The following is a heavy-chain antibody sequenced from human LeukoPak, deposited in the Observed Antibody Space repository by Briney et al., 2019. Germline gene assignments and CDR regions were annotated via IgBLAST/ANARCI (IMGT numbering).Heavy chain of an antibody. CDR3: ARHISGNYGGYFDY. J-gene: IGHJ4*02. CDR2: IYYTGST. D-gene: IGHD1-26*01. Sequence: SETLSLTCTVSGGSIGSYYWSWIRQSPGKGLDWIGYIYYTGSTDYNPSLKSRVTISVDTSKNQFSLKLTSVTAPDTAVYYCARHISGNYGGYFDYWGQGTLVAVSS. CDR1: GGSIGSYY. V-gene: IGHV4-59*08.